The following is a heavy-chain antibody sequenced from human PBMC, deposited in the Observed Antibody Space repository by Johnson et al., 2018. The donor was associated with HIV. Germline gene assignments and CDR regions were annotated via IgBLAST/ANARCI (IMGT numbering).Heavy chain of an antibody. CDR3: ARGGGSDWYSAFDR. V-gene: IGHV3-11*04. Sequence: QMQLVESGGGLVTPGGSVKLSCQGSGFTFSDYYMTWIRQDPGKGLEWVSYIRTDGSSTYYTDAVKGRFTFVRDNAKNSVYLQMTSVRVEDTAVYYCARGGGSDWYSAFDRWGRGTMVTVSS. CDR1: GFTFSDYY. CDR2: IRTDGSST. D-gene: IGHD6-19*01. J-gene: IGHJ3*01.